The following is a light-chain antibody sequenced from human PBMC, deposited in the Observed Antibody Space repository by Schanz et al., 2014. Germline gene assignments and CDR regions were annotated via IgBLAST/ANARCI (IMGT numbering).Light chain of an antibody. J-gene: IGLJ2*01. CDR2: RND. CDR3: AAWDDDLL. Sequence: QSVLTQPPSASGTPGQRVTISCSGSSSNIGSNTVNWYQQLPGTAPKLLIYRNDERPSGVPDRFSGSKSGTSASLAISDLRSEDEEDYYCAAWDDDLLFGGGTKLTVL. V-gene: IGLV1-44*01. CDR1: SSNIGSNT.